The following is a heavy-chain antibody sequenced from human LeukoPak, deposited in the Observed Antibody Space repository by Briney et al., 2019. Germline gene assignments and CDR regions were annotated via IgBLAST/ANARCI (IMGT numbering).Heavy chain of an antibody. V-gene: IGHV3-21*01. Sequence: GGSLRLSCAASGFTFSSYSMNWVRQAPGKGLEWVSSISSSSSYIYYADSVKGRFTISRDNGKNSVYLQMNSLRGEDTGVYYCARDFLGESGAAGCWGQGTLVTVSS. J-gene: IGHJ4*02. CDR1: GFTFSSYS. CDR3: ARDFLGESGAAGC. CDR2: ISSSSSYI. D-gene: IGHD2-8*02.